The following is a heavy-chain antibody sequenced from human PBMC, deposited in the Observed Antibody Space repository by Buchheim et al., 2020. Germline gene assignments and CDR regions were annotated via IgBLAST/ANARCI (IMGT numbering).Heavy chain of an antibody. D-gene: IGHD3-22*01. J-gene: IGHJ4*02. CDR2: INPSGGST. V-gene: IGHV1-46*01. CDR3: ARDIPYDSSGYRPSYFDY. CDR1: GYTFTSYY. Sequence: QVQLVQSGAEVKKPGASVKVSCKASGYTFTSYYMHWVRQAPGQGLEWMGIINPSGGSTSYAQKFQGRVTMTRDTPTSTVNMELSSLRSEDTAVYYCARDIPYDSSGYRPSYFDYWGQGTL.